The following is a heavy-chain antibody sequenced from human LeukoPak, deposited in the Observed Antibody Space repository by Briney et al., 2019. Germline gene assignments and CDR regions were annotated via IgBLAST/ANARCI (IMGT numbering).Heavy chain of an antibody. J-gene: IGHJ4*02. CDR3: ASSYPSYYYDSSGYYPLDY. Sequence: ASVKVSCKASGGTFTSYAINWVRQAPGQGLEWMGGIIPIFGTANYAQKFQGRVTITADKSTSTAYMELSSLRSEDTAVYYCASSYPSYYYDSSGYYPLDYWGQGTLVTVSS. D-gene: IGHD3-22*01. CDR1: GGTFTSYA. CDR2: IIPIFGTA. V-gene: IGHV1-69*06.